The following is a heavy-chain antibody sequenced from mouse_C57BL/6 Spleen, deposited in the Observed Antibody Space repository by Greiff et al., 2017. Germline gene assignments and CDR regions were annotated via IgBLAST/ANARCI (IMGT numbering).Heavy chain of an antibody. CDR3: ARGGITTGRGGLYFDD. CDR1: GYTFTDYY. CDR2: IYPGSGNT. Sequence: VQLQQSGAELVRPGASVKLSCTASGYTFTDYYINWVKQRPGQGLEWIARIYPGSGNTYYNEKFKGKATVTAEKSSSTAYMQLSSLTSEDSAVYFCARGGITTGRGGLYFDDWGQGTTLTVSS. J-gene: IGHJ2*01. D-gene: IGHD1-1*01. V-gene: IGHV1-76*01.